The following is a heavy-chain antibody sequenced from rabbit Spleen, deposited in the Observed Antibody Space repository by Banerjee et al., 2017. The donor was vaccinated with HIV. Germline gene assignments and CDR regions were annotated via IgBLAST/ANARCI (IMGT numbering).Heavy chain of an antibody. CDR2: IDTGSSGFT. V-gene: IGHV1S45*01. D-gene: IGHD1-1*01. CDR3: ARDGIDYNGWDLDL. Sequence: QEQLVESGGGLVKPGGTLTLTCTVSGFSFSSSYYMCWVRQAPGKGLEWIACIDTGSSGFTYFATWAQGRFTCSKTSSTTVTLQMTRLTAADTATYFCARDGIDYNGWDLDLWGQGTLVTVS. J-gene: IGHJ4*01. CDR1: GFSFSSSYY.